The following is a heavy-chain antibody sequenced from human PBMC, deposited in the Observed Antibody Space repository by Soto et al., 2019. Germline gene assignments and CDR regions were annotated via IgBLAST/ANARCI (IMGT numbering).Heavy chain of an antibody. Sequence: GGSLRLSCAASGFTFSSYAMSWVRQAPGKGLEWVSAISGSGGSTYYADSVKGRFTISRDNSKNTLYLQMNSLRAEDTAVYYCAKDRGRFYSGYDYFDYWGQGTLVTVSS. CDR1: GFTFSSYA. CDR2: ISGSGGST. D-gene: IGHD5-12*01. J-gene: IGHJ4*02. V-gene: IGHV3-23*01. CDR3: AKDRGRFYSGYDYFDY.